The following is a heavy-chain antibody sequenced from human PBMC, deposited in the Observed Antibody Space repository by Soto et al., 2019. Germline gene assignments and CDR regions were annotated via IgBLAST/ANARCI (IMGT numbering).Heavy chain of an antibody. CDR1: GFTFDDYA. Sequence: GGSLRLSCAASGFTFDDYAMHWVRQAPGKGLEWVSGISWNSGSIGYADSVKGRFTISRDNAKNSLYLQMNSLRAEDTAVYYCARDPEKYSGSDLGIDYWGQGTLVTVSS. CDR3: ARDPEKYSGSDLGIDY. D-gene: IGHD5-12*01. V-gene: IGHV3-9*01. J-gene: IGHJ4*02. CDR2: ISWNSGSI.